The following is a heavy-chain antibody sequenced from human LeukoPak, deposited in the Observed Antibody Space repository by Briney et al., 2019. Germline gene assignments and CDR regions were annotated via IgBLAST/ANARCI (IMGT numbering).Heavy chain of an antibody. Sequence: GASVKVSCKASGFTFSSYALSWVRQAPGQGLEWVGRIIPILGVANYAQKFQGRVTITADKSTSTAYMELSSLRSEDTAVYYCARGDYGGNSYIDYWGQGTLVTVSS. CDR1: GFTFSSYA. J-gene: IGHJ4*02. CDR3: ARGDYGGNSYIDY. D-gene: IGHD4-23*01. CDR2: IIPILGVA. V-gene: IGHV1-69*04.